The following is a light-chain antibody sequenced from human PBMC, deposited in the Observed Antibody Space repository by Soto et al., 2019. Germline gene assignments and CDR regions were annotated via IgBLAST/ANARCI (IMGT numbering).Light chain of an antibody. V-gene: IGLV1-44*01. Sequence: QSALTQPPSASGTPGQRVTISCSGSSSNIGSNTVNWYQQLPGTAPKLLIYSNNQRPSGVPDRFSGSKSGTSASLAISGLQSEDEADYYCAAWDNSLNGPYVFGTGTKVTFL. CDR1: SSNIGSNT. CDR2: SNN. CDR3: AAWDNSLNGPYV. J-gene: IGLJ1*01.